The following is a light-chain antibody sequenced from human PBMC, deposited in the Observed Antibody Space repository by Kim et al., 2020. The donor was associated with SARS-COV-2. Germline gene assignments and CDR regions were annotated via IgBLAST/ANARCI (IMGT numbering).Light chain of an antibody. CDR3: QAGDSSPFYV. CDR2: QES. J-gene: IGLJ1*01. CDR1: KLGDKY. Sequence: SPGQTARLPLPGEKLGDKYGCVVQQEPGQSPVPVNYQESKRPPGIPERFSGPKSGNPATLTTSGTQAMDEADYYCQAGDSSPFYVFGTGTKVPV. V-gene: IGLV3-1*01.